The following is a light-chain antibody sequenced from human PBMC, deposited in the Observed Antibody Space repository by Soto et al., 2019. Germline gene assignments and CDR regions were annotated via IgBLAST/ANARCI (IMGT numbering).Light chain of an antibody. Sequence: EVVLTQSPGTLSLSPGERATLSYRASQSVSSSLAWYQQKPGQAPRLLIYGASSRATGIPDRFSGSGSGPDFTLTISRLEPEDFAVYFCQHYGSSRTFGQRTKVEIK. CDR2: GAS. CDR3: QHYGSSRT. CDR1: QSVSSS. V-gene: IGKV3-20*01. J-gene: IGKJ1*01.